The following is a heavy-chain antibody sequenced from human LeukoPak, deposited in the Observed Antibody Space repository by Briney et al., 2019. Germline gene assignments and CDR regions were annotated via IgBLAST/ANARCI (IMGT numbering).Heavy chain of an antibody. CDR2: IKQDGSEK. V-gene: IGHV3-7*01. CDR3: AREPPYGTWSLDY. CDR1: GFTFSSYW. D-gene: IGHD2-15*01. J-gene: IGHJ4*02. Sequence: SGGSLRLSCAASGFTFSSYWMSWVRQAPGKGLEWVANIKQDGSEKYYVDSVKGRFTISRDNAKNSLYLQMNSLRAEDTALYYCAREPPYGTWSLDYWGQGALVTVSS.